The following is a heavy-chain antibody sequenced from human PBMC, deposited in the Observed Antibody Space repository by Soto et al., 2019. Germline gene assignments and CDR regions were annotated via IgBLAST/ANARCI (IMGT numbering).Heavy chain of an antibody. CDR2: INHIGSS. CDR3: ARPGYSSDP. CDR1: GVSFSGYY. J-gene: IGHJ5*02. D-gene: IGHD6-13*01. Sequence: QVQLQQWGAGLLKPSETLSLTCAVYGVSFSGYYWSWIRQPPGKGLEWIGEINHIGSSNYNPSLNSRATISVDTSKNQFSLKLSSVTAADTAVYYCARPGYSSDPWGQGTLVTVSS. V-gene: IGHV4-34*01.